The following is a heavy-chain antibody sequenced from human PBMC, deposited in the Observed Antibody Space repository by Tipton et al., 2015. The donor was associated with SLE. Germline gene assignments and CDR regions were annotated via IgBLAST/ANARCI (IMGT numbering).Heavy chain of an antibody. J-gene: IGHJ4*02. CDR1: GFTFSSQE. D-gene: IGHD1-1*01. CDR2: ITGSGDST. Sequence: SLRLSCTASGFTFSSQEMNWVRQAPGKGLEWVSSITGSGDSTYYAGSVRGRFTISRDNSKNTPSLQMNSLRAEDTAVYYCAKGSTARSGTMAYWGQGTLVTVSS. V-gene: IGHV3-23*01. CDR3: AKGSTARSGTMAY.